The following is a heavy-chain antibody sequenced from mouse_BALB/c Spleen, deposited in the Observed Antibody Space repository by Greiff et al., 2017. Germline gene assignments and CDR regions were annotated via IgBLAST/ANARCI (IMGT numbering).Heavy chain of an antibody. CDR3: ARGYGSSYWYFDV. D-gene: IGHD1-1*01. CDR1: GYTFTDYN. CDR2: IYPYNGGT. V-gene: IGHV1S29*02. J-gene: IGHJ1*01. Sequence: VQLQQSGPELVKPGASVKISCKASGYTFTDYNMHWVKQSHGKSLEWIGYIYPYNGGTGYNQKFKSKATLTVDNSSSTAYMELRSLTSEDSAVYDCARGYGSSYWYFDVWGAGTTVTVSS.